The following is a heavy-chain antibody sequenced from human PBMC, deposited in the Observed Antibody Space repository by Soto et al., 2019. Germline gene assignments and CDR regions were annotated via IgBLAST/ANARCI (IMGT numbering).Heavy chain of an antibody. Sequence: VQLVESGGGLVQPGGSLRLSCAASGFTFSTYWMSWVRQTPGKGLEWVANINEDGSERYYVDSVKGRFTISRDNAKNSLYLQMNSLRGEDTAVYYGARVWFRDYGGQGTLVTVSS. CDR2: INEDGSER. CDR1: GFTFSTYW. J-gene: IGHJ4*02. D-gene: IGHD2-21*01. V-gene: IGHV3-7*05. CDR3: ARVWFRDY.